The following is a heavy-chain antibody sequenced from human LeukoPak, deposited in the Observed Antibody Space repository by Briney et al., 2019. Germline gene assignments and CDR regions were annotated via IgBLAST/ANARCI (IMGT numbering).Heavy chain of an antibody. V-gene: IGHV3-23*01. CDR1: GFTFSSYA. D-gene: IGHD3-10*01. Sequence: PGGSLRLSCAASGFTFSSYAMSWVRQAPGKGLEWVSAISGSGGSTYYADSVKGRFTISRDNSKNTLYLQMNSLRAEDTAVYYCAKVGDLLWFGELFKGAFDIWGQGTMVTASS. CDR2: ISGSGGST. J-gene: IGHJ3*02. CDR3: AKVGDLLWFGELFKGAFDI.